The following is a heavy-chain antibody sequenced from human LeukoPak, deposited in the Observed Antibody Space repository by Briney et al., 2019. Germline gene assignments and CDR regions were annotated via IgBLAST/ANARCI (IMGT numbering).Heavy chain of an antibody. CDR3: ARVRGFCSGGRCYEDAFDI. CDR2: INHSGST. V-gene: IGHV4-34*01. J-gene: IGHJ3*02. D-gene: IGHD2-15*01. Sequence: SETLSLTCAVYGGSFSGYYWNWIRQPPGKGLEWIGEINHSGSTNYNPSLKSRVTISVDTSKNQFSLKLSSVTAADTAVYYCARVRGFCSGGRCYEDAFDIWGQGTMATVSS. CDR1: GGSFSGYY.